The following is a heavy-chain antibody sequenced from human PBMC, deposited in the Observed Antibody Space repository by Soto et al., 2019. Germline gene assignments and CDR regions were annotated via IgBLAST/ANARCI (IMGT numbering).Heavy chain of an antibody. Sequence: PWGSLRLSCAASGFTFSNYGMSWVRQAPGKGLEWVSVISGSGGSTYYADSVKGRFTLSRDNSKNTVYLQMNSLRAEDTAVYYCAKDSPVGVPLLRDLHDWGQGTLVTVSS. D-gene: IGHD2-15*01. J-gene: IGHJ1*01. CDR3: AKDSPVGVPLLRDLHD. CDR2: ISGSGGST. CDR1: GFTFSNYG. V-gene: IGHV3-23*01.